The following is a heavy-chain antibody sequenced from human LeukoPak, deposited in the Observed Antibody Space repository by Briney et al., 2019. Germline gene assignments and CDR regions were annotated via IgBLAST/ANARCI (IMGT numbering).Heavy chain of an antibody. CDR1: GGTFSSYA. V-gene: IGHV1-69*04. CDR2: IIPILGIA. J-gene: IGHJ4*02. CDR3: ARDGSFDY. D-gene: IGHD1-26*01. Sequence: SVKVSCKASGGTFSSYAISWVRQAPGQGLEWMGRIIPILGIANYAQKFQGRVTITADKSTSTAHMELSSLRSEDTAAYYCARDGSFDYWGQGTLVTVSS.